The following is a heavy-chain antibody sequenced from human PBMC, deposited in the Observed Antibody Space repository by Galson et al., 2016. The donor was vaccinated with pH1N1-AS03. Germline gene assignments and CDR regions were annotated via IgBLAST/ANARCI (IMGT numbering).Heavy chain of an antibody. V-gene: IGHV1-18*01. CDR3: ARGWPDYGGDSFLGWDH. D-gene: IGHD4-23*01. J-gene: IGHJ4*02. CDR2: ISAYNGNT. CDR1: GYTFTNYG. Sequence: VKVSCKASGYTFTNYGISWVRQAPGQGLEWMGWISAYNGNTNYAQKLQGRVTLTTDTSTSTAYMELRSLRSADTAVYYCARGWPDYGGDSFLGWDHWGQGSLVTVSS.